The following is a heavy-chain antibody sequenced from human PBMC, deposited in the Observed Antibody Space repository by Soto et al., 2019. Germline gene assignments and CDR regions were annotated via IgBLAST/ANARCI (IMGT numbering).Heavy chain of an antibody. CDR3: ARTVYYYDSSGYSLDY. J-gene: IGHJ4*02. V-gene: IGHV1-18*01. CDR1: GYTFTSYG. D-gene: IGHD3-22*01. Sequence: ASVKVSCKASGYTFTSYGISWLRQAPGQGLEWMGWISAYNGNTNYAQKLQGRVTMTTDTSTSTAYMELRSLRSDDTAVYYCARTVYYYDSSGYSLDYWGQGTLVTVSS. CDR2: ISAYNGNT.